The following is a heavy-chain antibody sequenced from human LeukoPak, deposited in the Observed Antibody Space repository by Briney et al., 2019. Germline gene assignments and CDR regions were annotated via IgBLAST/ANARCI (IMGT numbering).Heavy chain of an antibody. CDR3: ASGRGPWLSFLEY. Sequence: GASVTVSCKASGGTFSSYAISWVRQAPGQGLEWMGGIIPIFGTANYAQKFQGRVTITADESTSTAYMELSSPRSEDTAVYYCASGRGPWLSFLEYWGQGTLVTVSS. CDR2: IIPIFGTA. CDR1: GGTFSSYA. J-gene: IGHJ4*02. D-gene: IGHD3-22*01. V-gene: IGHV1-69*13.